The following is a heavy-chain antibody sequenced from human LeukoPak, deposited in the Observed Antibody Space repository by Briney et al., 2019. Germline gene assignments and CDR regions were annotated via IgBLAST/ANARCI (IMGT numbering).Heavy chain of an antibody. V-gene: IGHV4-39*07. J-gene: IGHJ4*02. CDR1: GDSISSSNYF. CDR2: IYYSGST. CDR3: ARDFDY. Sequence: SETLSLTCTVSGDSISSSNYFWGWIRQPPGKGLEWIGSIYYSGSTYCNSPLKSRVTISVDTSKNQFSLKLSSVTAADTAVYYCARDFDYWGQGTLVTVSS.